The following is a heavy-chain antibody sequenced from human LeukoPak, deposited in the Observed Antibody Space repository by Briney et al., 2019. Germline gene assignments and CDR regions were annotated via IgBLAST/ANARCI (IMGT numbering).Heavy chain of an antibody. CDR1: GFTFSSYW. D-gene: IGHD3-10*01. CDR3: TSTPYLWFGARIFDY. CDR2: IRSKAYGGTT. V-gene: IGHV3-49*04. Sequence: PGGSLRLSCAASGFTFSSYWMSWVRQAPGKGLEWVGFIRSKAYGGTTEYAASVKGRFTISRDDSKSIAYLQMNSLKTEDTGVYYCTSTPYLWFGARIFDYWGQGTLVTVSS. J-gene: IGHJ4*02.